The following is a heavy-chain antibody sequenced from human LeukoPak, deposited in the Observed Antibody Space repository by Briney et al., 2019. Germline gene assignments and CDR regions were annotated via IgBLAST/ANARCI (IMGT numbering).Heavy chain of an antibody. CDR2: IFTSGST. CDR1: DASITNYY. CDR3: ARGGHRFDY. D-gene: IGHD2-15*01. Sequence: SDTLSLTCTVSDASITNYYWGWIRQPAGKGLEWIGRIFTSGSTNYNPSLRSRLTISVDTSKNQFSLKLRSVTAADTAVYYCARGGHRFDYWGQGTLVTVPS. J-gene: IGHJ4*02. V-gene: IGHV4-4*07.